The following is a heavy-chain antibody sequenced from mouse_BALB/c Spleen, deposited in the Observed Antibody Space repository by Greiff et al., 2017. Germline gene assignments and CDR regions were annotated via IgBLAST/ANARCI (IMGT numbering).Heavy chain of an antibody. J-gene: IGHJ4*01. Sequence: EVKLMESGPELVKPGASVKMSCKASGYTFTSYVMHWVKQKPGQGLEWIGYINPYNDGTKYNEKFKGKATLTSDKSSSTAYMELSSLTSEDSAVYYCARGREIYEYYAMDYWGQGTSVTVSS. D-gene: IGHD2-3*01. V-gene: IGHV1-14*01. CDR3: ARGREIYEYYAMDY. CDR1: GYTFTSYV. CDR2: INPYNDGT.